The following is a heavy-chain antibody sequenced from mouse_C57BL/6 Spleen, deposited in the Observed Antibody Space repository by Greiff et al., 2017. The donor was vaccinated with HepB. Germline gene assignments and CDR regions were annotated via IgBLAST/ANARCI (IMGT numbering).Heavy chain of an antibody. V-gene: IGHV8-12*01. Sequence: QVTLKESGPGILQSSQTLSLTCSFSGFSLSTSGMGVSWIRQPSGKGLEWLAHIYWDDDKRYNPSLKSRLTISKDTSRNQVFLKITSVDTADTATYYCARSHYYDYLFAYWGQGTLVTVSA. J-gene: IGHJ3*01. D-gene: IGHD2-4*01. CDR1: GFSLSTSGMG. CDR2: IYWDDDK. CDR3: ARSHYYDYLFAY.